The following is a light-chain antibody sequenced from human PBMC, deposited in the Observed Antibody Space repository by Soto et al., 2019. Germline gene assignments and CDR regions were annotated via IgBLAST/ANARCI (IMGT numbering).Light chain of an antibody. V-gene: IGLV1-36*01. CDR1: SSNIGSNA. CDR2: SND. CDR3: STWDASLNGQV. Sequence: QSVLTQPPSVSEAPGQRVTISCSGSSSNIGSNAVHWYQQLPGKAPKLLIYSNDVLPSGVSDRFSGSKSGTSALLAISGLPSDDEADYCCSTWDASLNGQVFGGGTK. J-gene: IGLJ3*02.